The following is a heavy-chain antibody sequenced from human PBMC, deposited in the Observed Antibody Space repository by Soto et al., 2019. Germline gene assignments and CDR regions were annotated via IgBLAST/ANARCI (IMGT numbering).Heavy chain of an antibody. V-gene: IGHV3-30-3*01. CDR3: ATEHTPFAGPSRVYYGLDV. Sequence: QVRLEESGGGVVQPGRSLRLSCAASGFIFPNFAFHWFRQAPGKGLEWVAGISSDGTTRYYADSVKGRFSISRDNFKDTLFLQTNTLRPEDTAVYYCATEHTPFAGPSRVYYGLDVWGQGTTFTVSS. CDR1: GFIFPNFA. CDR2: ISSDGTTR. J-gene: IGHJ6*02.